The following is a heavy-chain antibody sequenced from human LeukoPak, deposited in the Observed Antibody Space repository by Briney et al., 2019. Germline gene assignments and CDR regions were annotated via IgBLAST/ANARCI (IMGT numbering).Heavy chain of an antibody. V-gene: IGHV4-39*01. CDR3: ARLGRTYYDFWSGP. J-gene: IGHJ5*02. Sequence: SETLSLTCTVSGGAISSSTYYWGWIRQPPGKGLEWIGTIYYRGSTYYNPSLKSRVTISVDTSKNQFSLKLTSVTAADTAVYYCARLGRTYYDFWSGPWGQGTLVTVSS. CDR2: IYYRGST. CDR1: GGAISSSTYY. D-gene: IGHD3-3*01.